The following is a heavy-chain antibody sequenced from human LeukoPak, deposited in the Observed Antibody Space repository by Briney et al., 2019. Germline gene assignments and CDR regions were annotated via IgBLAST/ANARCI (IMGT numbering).Heavy chain of an antibody. J-gene: IGHJ4*02. CDR3: ARAKRDGYKGNHFDY. Sequence: PGGSLRLSCAASGFTFSGYYMTWIRQAPGKGLEWVAYISGSGTNAYYADSVRGRFSISRDNAENSLYLQMNSLRAEDTAVYYCARAKRDGYKGNHFDYWGQGTLVTVSS. CDR1: GFTFSGYY. V-gene: IGHV3-11*04. D-gene: IGHD5-24*01. CDR2: ISGSGTNA.